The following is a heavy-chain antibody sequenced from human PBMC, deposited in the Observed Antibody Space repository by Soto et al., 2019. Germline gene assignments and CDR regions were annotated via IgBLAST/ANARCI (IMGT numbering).Heavy chain of an antibody. J-gene: IGHJ6*02. D-gene: IGHD6-13*01. CDR1: GGSFSGYY. CDR2: INHSGST. Sequence: SETLSLTCAVDGGSFSGYYWSWIRQPPGKGLEWIGEINHSGSTNYNPSLKSRVTISVDTSKNQFSLKLSSVTAADTAVYYCARGGEQQLSPYGMDVWGQGTTVTVSS. CDR3: ARGGEQQLSPYGMDV. V-gene: IGHV4-34*01.